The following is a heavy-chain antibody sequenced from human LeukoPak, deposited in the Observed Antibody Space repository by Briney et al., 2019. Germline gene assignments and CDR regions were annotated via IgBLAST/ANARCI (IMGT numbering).Heavy chain of an antibody. Sequence: SETLSLTCTVSGGSISSSSYYWGWLRQPPGKGLEWIGSIYYSGSTNYNPSLKSRVTISVDTSKNQFSLKLSSVTAADTAVYYCARERPSYYDILTGYYPRSLPYYFDSWGQGTLVTVSS. J-gene: IGHJ4*02. D-gene: IGHD3-9*01. CDR2: IYYSGST. CDR1: GGSISSSSYY. CDR3: ARERPSYYDILTGYYPRSLPYYFDS. V-gene: IGHV4-39*07.